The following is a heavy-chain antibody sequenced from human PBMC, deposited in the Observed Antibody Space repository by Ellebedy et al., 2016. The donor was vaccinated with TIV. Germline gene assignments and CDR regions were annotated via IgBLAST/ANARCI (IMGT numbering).Heavy chain of an antibody. CDR1: GFTFSSYA. D-gene: IGHD4-17*01. CDR3: AKGTVTTLDY. J-gene: IGHJ4*02. CDR2: ISYDGSNK. Sequence: GGSLRLXXAASGFTFSSYAMHWVRQAPGKGLEWVAVISYDGSNKYYADSVKGRFTISRDNSKNTLYLQMNSLRAEDTAVYYCAKGTVTTLDYWGQGTLVTVSS. V-gene: IGHV3-30-3*01.